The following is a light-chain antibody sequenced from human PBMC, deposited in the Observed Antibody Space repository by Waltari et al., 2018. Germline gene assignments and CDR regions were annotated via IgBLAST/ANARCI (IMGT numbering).Light chain of an antibody. CDR2: EDS. CDR1: HSNIGNNY. Sequence: QSVLKQPPSVSAAPGQRVTISCSGGHSNIGNNYVSWYRQIPGTAPKLLIYEDSERPSGVPGRFSGSKSGTSATLDITGLQAGDEADYYCGTWDSSLSGAVFGGGTHLTVL. J-gene: IGLJ7*01. CDR3: GTWDSSLSGAV. V-gene: IGLV1-51*02.